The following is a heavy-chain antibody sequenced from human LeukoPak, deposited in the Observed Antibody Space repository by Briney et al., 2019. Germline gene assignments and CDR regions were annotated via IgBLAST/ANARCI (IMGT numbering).Heavy chain of an antibody. CDR1: GFTFSSYA. J-gene: IGHJ6*02. V-gene: IGHV3-23*01. CDR3: ARDLLQWSGNWDGMDV. Sequence: GGSLRLSCAASGFTFSSYAMSWVRQAPGKGLEWVSAISGSGGSTYYADSVKGRFTISRDNSKNTLYLQMNSLRAEDTAVYYCARDLLQWSGNWDGMDVWGQGTTVTVSS. CDR2: ISGSGGST. D-gene: IGHD2-15*01.